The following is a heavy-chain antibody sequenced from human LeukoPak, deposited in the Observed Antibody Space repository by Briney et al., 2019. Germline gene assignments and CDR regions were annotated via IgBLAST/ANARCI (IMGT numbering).Heavy chain of an antibody. CDR1: GYTFTGYY. D-gene: IGHD3-10*01. J-gene: IGHJ4*02. CDR3: AREVRSWFGELFMDYFDY. Sequence: ASVKVSCKASGYTFTGYYMHWVRPAPGQGLEWMGRINPNSGGTNYAQKLQGRVTMTRDTSISTAYMELSRLRSDDTDVYYCAREVRSWFGELFMDYFDYWGQGTLVTVSS. CDR2: INPNSGGT. V-gene: IGHV1-2*05.